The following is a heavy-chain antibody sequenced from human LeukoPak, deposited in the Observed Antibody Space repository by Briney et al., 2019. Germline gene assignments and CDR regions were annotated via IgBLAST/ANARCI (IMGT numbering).Heavy chain of an antibody. CDR1: GYTFTSYD. CDR2: ISDYNGKT. V-gene: IGHV1-18*01. J-gene: IGHJ4*02. D-gene: IGHD1-26*01. CDR3: ARAMAVGAFTFDY. Sequence: ASVKVSCTASGYTFTSYDITWVRQAPGQGLQWMGWISDYNGKTKYAPEFQGRVTLTTDTSTNTAYMELRSLRVDDTAVYFCARAMAVGAFTFDYWGQGTLVTVSS.